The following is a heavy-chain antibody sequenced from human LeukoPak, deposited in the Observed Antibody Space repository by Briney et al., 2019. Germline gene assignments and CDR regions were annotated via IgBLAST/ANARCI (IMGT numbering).Heavy chain of an antibody. CDR3: ARGGSTIFGVTAFDI. Sequence: GGSLRLSCAASGFTFSSYSMNWVRQAPGKGLEWVSSISSSSSYIYCADSVKGRFTISRDNAKNSLYLQMNSLRAEDTAVYYCARGGSTIFGVTAFDIWGQGTMVTVSS. J-gene: IGHJ3*02. D-gene: IGHD3-3*01. V-gene: IGHV3-21*01. CDR1: GFTFSSYS. CDR2: ISSSSSYI.